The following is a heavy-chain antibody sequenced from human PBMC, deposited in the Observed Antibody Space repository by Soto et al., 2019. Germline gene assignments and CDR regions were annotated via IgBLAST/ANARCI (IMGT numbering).Heavy chain of an antibody. V-gene: IGHV3-53*02. Sequence: EVQLVQSGGGLVQPGGSLRLSCAASGFTVTSNFMSWVRQAPGKGLEWVSVIYSAGDTNYADSVRGRFTFSRDISKTTLYLQMNSLRAEDTAVYYCARGLRGAIREKSLDYWGQGTLVTFS. J-gene: IGHJ4*02. CDR2: IYSAGDT. CDR3: ARGLRGAIREKSLDY. D-gene: IGHD3-10*01. CDR1: GFTVTSNF.